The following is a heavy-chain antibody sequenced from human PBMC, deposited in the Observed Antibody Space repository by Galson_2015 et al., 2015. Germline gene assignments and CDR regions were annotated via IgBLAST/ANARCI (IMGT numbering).Heavy chain of an antibody. V-gene: IGHV1-24*01. CDR2: FDPEDGET. CDR3: ATVTATTGAFDI. J-gene: IGHJ3*02. Sequence: SVKVSCKVSGYTLTELSMHWVRQAPGKGLEWMGGFDPEDGETIYAQKFQGRVTTTEDTSTDTAYMELSSLRSEDTAVYYCATVTATTGAFDIWGQGTMVTVSS. D-gene: IGHD4-17*01. CDR1: GYTLTELS.